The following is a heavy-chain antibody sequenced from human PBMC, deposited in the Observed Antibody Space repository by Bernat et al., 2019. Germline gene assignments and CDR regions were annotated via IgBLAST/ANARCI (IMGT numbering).Heavy chain of an antibody. CDR1: GGTFSSYA. Sequence: QVQLVQSGAEVKKPGSLVKVSCKASGGTFSSYAISWVRQAPGQGLEWMGRIIPILGIANYAQKFQGRVTITADKSTSTAYMELSSLRSEDTAVYYCARDRYGDYGNAFDIWGQGTMVTVSS. V-gene: IGHV1-69*04. CDR3: ARDRYGDYGNAFDI. D-gene: IGHD4-17*01. CDR2: IIPILGIA. J-gene: IGHJ3*02.